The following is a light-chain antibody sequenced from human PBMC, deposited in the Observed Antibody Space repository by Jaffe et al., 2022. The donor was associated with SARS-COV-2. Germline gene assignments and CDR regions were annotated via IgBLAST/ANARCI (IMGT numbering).Light chain of an antibody. V-gene: IGKV3-15*01. CDR3: QQYINWPFT. CDR2: AAS. J-gene: IGKJ2*01. Sequence: EIVMTQSPATLSVSPGERVTLSCRASQSVNSNLAWYQQKPGQAPRLLIYAASTRATGIPVRFSGSGSGTEFTLTISSLQSGDFAVYYCQQYINWPFTFGQGTKLEIK. CDR1: QSVNSN.